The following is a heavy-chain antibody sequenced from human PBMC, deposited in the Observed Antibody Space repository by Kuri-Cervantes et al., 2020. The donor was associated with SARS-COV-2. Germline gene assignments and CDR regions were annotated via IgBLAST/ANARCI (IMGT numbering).Heavy chain of an antibody. CDR3: ATYYDFWIRRDY. Sequence: ASVKVSCKASGYTFTSYYMHWVRQAPGQGLEWMGIINPSGGSTSYAQKFQGRFTMTRDTSTSTVYMELSSLRSEDTAVDYGATYYDFWIRRDYWGQGTLVTVSS. CDR1: GYTFTSYY. D-gene: IGHD3-3*01. CDR2: INPSGGST. V-gene: IGHV1-46*01. J-gene: IGHJ4*02.